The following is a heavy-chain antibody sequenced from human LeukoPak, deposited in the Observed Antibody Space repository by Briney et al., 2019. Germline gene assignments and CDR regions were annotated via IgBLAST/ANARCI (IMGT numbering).Heavy chain of an antibody. CDR1: GFTFSSYA. Sequence: GGSLRLSCAASGFTFSSYAMSWVRQAPGKGLEWVSATSGSGGSTYYADSVKGRFTISRDNSKNTLYLQMNSLGAEDTAVYYCAKESGIAVAGFFDYWGQGTLVTVSS. D-gene: IGHD6-19*01. V-gene: IGHV3-23*01. CDR2: TSGSGGST. CDR3: AKESGIAVAGFFDY. J-gene: IGHJ4*02.